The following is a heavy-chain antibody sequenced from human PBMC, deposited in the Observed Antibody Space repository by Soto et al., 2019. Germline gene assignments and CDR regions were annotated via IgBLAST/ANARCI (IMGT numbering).Heavy chain of an antibody. V-gene: IGHV1-3*01. J-gene: IGHJ4*02. CDR1: GYTFMSHV. CDR3: VRVSGIRGPSGDLDY. D-gene: IGHD1-20*01. Sequence: QVQLVQSGAEVKEPGASVKVSCRSSGYTFMSHVMHWVRQAPGQRLEWMGWVTGGNGDTKYSQNFQGRVTITRDTSATTAYMELSRLTSEDTAVYYCVRVSGIRGPSGDLDYWGQGTLVTVSS. CDR2: VTGGNGDT.